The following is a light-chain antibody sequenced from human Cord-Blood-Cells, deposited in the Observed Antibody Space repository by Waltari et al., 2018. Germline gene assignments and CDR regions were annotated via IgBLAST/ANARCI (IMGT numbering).Light chain of an antibody. V-gene: IGLV2-14*01. CDR1: SSDVGGYNY. CDR3: SSYTSSSPNWV. J-gene: IGLJ3*02. Sequence: QSALTQPASVSGSPGQSITISCTGTSSDVGGYNYVSWYQQHPGKAPKLMIYDVSNRPSGVPNRFSCSKSGNTASLTISGLQAEDEADYYCSSYTSSSPNWVFGGGTKLTVL. CDR2: DVS.